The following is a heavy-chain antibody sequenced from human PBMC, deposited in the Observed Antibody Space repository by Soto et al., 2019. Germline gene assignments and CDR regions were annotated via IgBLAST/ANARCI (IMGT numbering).Heavy chain of an antibody. CDR3: ARRYGSCFDY. CDR2: IYYSGST. Sequence: QVQLQESGPGLVKPSETLSLTCTVSGGSISSYYWSWLRQPPGKGLEWIGYIYYSGSTNYNPSLQSRVTISVDTSNNQFALKLSSVTAADTAVYYCARRYGSCFDYWGQGTLVTVSS. J-gene: IGHJ4*02. V-gene: IGHV4-59*08. D-gene: IGHD5-18*01. CDR1: GGSISSYY.